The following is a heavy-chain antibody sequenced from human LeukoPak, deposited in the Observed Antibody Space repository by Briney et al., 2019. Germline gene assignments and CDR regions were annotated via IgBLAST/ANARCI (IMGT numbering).Heavy chain of an antibody. D-gene: IGHD3-3*01. CDR2: ISYDGSNK. V-gene: IGHV3-30*04. J-gene: IGHJ6*02. CDR1: GFTFSSYA. Sequence: GGSLRLSCAASGFTFSSYAMHWVRQAPGKGLEWVAVISYDGSNKYYADSVKGRFTISRDNSKNTLYLQMNSLRAEDTAVYYCAKDGGAYYDFWSGPYGMDVWGQGTTVTVSS. CDR3: AKDGGAYYDFWSGPYGMDV.